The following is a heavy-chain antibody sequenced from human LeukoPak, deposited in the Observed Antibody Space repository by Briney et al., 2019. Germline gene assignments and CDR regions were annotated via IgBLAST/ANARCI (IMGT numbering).Heavy chain of an antibody. J-gene: IGHJ4*02. CDR2: IYYSGST. CDR3: ARQYYYDSSGYLDY. D-gene: IGHD3-22*01. Sequence: SETLSLTCTVSGGSISSYYWSWIRQPPGKGLEWIGYIYYSGSTNYNPSLTSRVTISVDTSNNQFSLKLSSVTAADTAVYYCARQYYYDSSGYLDYWGQGTLVTVSS. V-gene: IGHV4-59*08. CDR1: GGSISSYY.